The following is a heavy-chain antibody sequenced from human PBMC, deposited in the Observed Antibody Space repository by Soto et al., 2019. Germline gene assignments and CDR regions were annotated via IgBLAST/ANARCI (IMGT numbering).Heavy chain of an antibody. CDR1: GLTFSEDC. CDR3: ARDHRDRRGWWGSRRDWFGP. V-gene: IGHV3-7*01. J-gene: IGHJ5*02. D-gene: IGHD2-15*01. Sequence: VQLGESGGGLVQPGGALRLSRAASGLTFSEDCMSWVRHAPGKGLEWVANIKQDGGEKYYMESVRGRFTICRDNATNVLYLQMDSLGAEDMGVYYCARDHRDRRGWWGSRRDWFGPWGQGTLVTVSS. CDR2: IKQDGGEK.